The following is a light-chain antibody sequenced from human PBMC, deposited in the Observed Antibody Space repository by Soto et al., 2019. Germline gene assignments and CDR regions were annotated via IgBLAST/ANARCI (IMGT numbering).Light chain of an antibody. CDR1: QSVSNNY. J-gene: IGKJ1*01. V-gene: IGKV3-20*01. CDR2: GAS. Sequence: IVMTQSPGTLSLSPGERATLSCRASQSVSNNYLAWYQQKPGQAPRLLIYGASNRATGIPDRFSGSGSGTDFTLTISRLEPEDFAVYYCQQYGSSVWAFGQGTKVDIK. CDR3: QQYGSSVWA.